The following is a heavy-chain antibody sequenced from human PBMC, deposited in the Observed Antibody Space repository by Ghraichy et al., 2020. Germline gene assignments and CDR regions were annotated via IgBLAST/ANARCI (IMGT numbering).Heavy chain of an antibody. D-gene: IGHD5-12*01. CDR2: ISAYNGNT. Sequence: ASLKVSCKASGYTFTSYCISWVRQAPGQGLEWMGWISAYNGNTNYAQKLQGRVTMTTDTSTNTAYMELRSLRSDDTAVYYCARDRSGYDPVYWGQGTLVTVSS. J-gene: IGHJ4*02. V-gene: IGHV1-18*04. CDR3: ARDRSGYDPVY. CDR1: GYTFTSYC.